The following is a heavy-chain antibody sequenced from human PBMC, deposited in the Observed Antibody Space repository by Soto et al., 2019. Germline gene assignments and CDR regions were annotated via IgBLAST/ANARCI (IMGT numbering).Heavy chain of an antibody. CDR3: ARVKRRYGTYSSWFDP. V-gene: IGHV4-59*01. CDR2: IYYTGTT. Sequence: PSETLSLTCTVSGVSISSSYWSWLRQSPGTGLEWIGYIYYTGTTNYNPSLKRRVTISLDTAKDQFSLNVNSLTTADTAVYFCARVKRRYGTYSSWFDPWGQGTLVTVSS. D-gene: IGHD1-1*01. J-gene: IGHJ5*02. CDR1: GVSISSSY.